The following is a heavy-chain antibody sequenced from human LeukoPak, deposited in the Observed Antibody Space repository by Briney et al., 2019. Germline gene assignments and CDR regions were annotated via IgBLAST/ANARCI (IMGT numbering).Heavy chain of an antibody. CDR2: IKEDGSDK. J-gene: IGHJ6*03. V-gene: IGHV3-7*01. D-gene: IGHD6-6*01. CDR3: TSPSIAARYYYYYYYMDV. Sequence: GGSLRLSCAASGFTFSSYWMRWVRQAGGKGREGVANIKEDGSDKSYVASVKGPLTISTDNAKTSLYLQMNSLRAEDTAVYYCTSPSIAARYYYYYYYMDVWGKGTTVTVSS. CDR1: GFTFSSYW.